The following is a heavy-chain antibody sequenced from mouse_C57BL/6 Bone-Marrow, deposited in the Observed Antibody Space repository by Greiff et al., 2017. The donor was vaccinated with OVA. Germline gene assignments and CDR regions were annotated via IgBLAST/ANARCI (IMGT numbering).Heavy chain of an antibody. Sequence: VQLQQSGAELVRPGASVKLSCTASGININDDYMHWVKQRPEQGLEWIGWIDPENGDTEYASKFQGKTTITVDTSSHTAYLQRSSLTSEDTAVYYCDDCYYWGQGTTLTVSS. CDR2: IDPENGDT. J-gene: IGHJ2*01. V-gene: IGHV14-4*01. CDR3: DDCYY. D-gene: IGHD2-13*01. CDR1: GININDDY.